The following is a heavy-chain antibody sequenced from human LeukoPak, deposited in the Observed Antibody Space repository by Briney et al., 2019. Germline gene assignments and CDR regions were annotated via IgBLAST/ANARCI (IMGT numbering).Heavy chain of an antibody. Sequence: SETLSLTCTVSGGSISSGSYCWSWIRQPAGKGLEWIGHIHTSGNTNYNPSLKSRVTISVDTSKNQFSLKLSSVTAADTAVYYCARGLDYYGSGTFSDWGQGTLVTVSS. CDR3: ARGLDYYGSGTFSD. J-gene: IGHJ4*02. CDR2: IHTSGNT. V-gene: IGHV4-61*09. CDR1: GGSISSGSYC. D-gene: IGHD3-10*01.